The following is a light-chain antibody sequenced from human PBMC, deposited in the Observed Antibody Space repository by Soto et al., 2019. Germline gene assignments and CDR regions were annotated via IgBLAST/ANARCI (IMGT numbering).Light chain of an antibody. J-gene: IGKJ2*02. CDR2: TAF. CDR3: LQTYSTPGT. CDR1: QSISGY. Sequence: QLSQITYSLSASVGDRVTITCRASQSISGYLNWYQQKPGRAPNLLIYTAFSLQSGVPSRFSGSASGTDFTLTISSLQPEDFATYYCLQTYSTPGTFGQGTKVDIK. V-gene: IGKV1-39*01.